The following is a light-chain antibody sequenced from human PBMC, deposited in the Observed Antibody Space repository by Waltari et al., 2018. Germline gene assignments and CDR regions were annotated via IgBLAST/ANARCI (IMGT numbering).Light chain of an antibody. Sequence: QSALTQPASVSGSPGQSITISCTGTTSDLGGYNYVSWYQQHPGKAPKLILYDVTSRPSGVSNRFAGSKAGNTASLTISGLKPEDEAGYYCCSFTSSSTWVFGGGTKLTVL. CDR1: TSDLGGYNY. J-gene: IGLJ3*02. V-gene: IGLV2-14*03. CDR3: CSFTSSSTWV. CDR2: DVT.